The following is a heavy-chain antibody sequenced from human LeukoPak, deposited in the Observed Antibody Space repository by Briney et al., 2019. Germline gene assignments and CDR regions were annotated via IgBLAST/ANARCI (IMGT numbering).Heavy chain of an antibody. CDR3: ARGIAAFGTLSFDY. CDR2: IYTSGST. V-gene: IGHV4-4*07. J-gene: IGHJ4*02. D-gene: IGHD6-13*01. CDR1: GGSISSYY. Sequence: PETLSLTCTVSGGSISSYYWSWIRQPAGKGLEWIGRIYTSGSTNYNPSLKSRVTMSVDTSKNQFSLKLSSVTAADTAVYYCARGIAAFGTLSFDYWGQGTLVTVSS.